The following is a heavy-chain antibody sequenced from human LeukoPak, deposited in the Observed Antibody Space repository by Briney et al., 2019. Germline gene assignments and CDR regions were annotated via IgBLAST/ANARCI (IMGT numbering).Heavy chain of an antibody. CDR1: GYTFTSYG. J-gene: IGHJ4*02. V-gene: IGHV1-18*01. D-gene: IGHD5-18*01. CDR2: ISAYNGNT. Sequence: ASVKVSCKASGYTFTSYGISWVRQAPGQGLEWMGWISAYNGNTNYAQKLQGRVTMTTDTSTSTAYMELSSLRSEDTAVYYCAREGEEYSYGHPGGDYWGQGTLVTVSS. CDR3: AREGEEYSYGHPGGDY.